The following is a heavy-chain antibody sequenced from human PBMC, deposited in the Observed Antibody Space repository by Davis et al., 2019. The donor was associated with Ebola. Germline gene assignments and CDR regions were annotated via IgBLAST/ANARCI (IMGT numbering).Heavy chain of an antibody. CDR1: GFTFSSYW. CDR3: TRGDDWGTPTAGDY. Sequence: GESLKISCTASGFTFSSYWMQWVRQAPGKGLVWVSRIKRDGSETNYAESVRGRFTISRDNATSTLYLQMNSLRAEDTAVYYCTRGDDWGTPTAGDYWGPGTLVTVSS. D-gene: IGHD7-27*01. J-gene: IGHJ4*02. V-gene: IGHV3-74*01. CDR2: IKRDGSET.